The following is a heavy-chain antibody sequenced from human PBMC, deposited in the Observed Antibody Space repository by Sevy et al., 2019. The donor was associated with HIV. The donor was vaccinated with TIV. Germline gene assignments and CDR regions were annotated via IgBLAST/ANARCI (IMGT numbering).Heavy chain of an antibody. CDR1: GYTFTSYD. CDR3: AGAGIAAGDAFDI. J-gene: IGHJ3*02. D-gene: IGHD6-25*01. Sequence: ASVKVSCKASGYTFTSYDINWVRQATGQGLEWMGWINPNSGNTGYAQKFQGRVTMTRNTSISTAYMKLSSLRSEDTAVYYCAGAGIAAGDAFDIWGQGTMVTVSS. V-gene: IGHV1-8*01. CDR2: INPNSGNT.